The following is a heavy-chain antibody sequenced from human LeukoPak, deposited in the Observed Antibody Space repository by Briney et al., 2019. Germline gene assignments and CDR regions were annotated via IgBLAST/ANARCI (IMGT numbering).Heavy chain of an antibody. CDR2: FYYSGST. CDR1: GGSISSGGYY. J-gene: IGHJ3*02. V-gene: IGHV4-31*03. D-gene: IGHD3-10*01. Sequence: PSETLSLTCTVSGGSISSGGYYWSWIRQHPGKGLEWIGNFYYSGSTYYNPSLKSRVTISVDTSKNQFSVKLSSVTAADTAVYYCASGLGDASGSYYQTSDAFDIWGQGTMVTVSS. CDR3: ASGLGDASGSYYQTSDAFDI.